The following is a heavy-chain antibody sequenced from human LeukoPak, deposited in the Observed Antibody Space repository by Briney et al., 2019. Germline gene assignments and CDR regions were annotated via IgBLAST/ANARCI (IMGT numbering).Heavy chain of an antibody. CDR1: GYTFTSYG. CDR2: ISAYNGNT. Sequence: ASVKVSCKASGYTFTSYGISWVRQAPGQGLERMGWISAYNGNTNYAQKLQGRVTMTTDTSTSTAYMELRSLRSDDTAVYYCARDGYCSGGSCYSYYYYGMDVWGQGTTVTVSS. D-gene: IGHD2-15*01. V-gene: IGHV1-18*01. CDR3: ARDGYCSGGSCYSYYYYGMDV. J-gene: IGHJ6*02.